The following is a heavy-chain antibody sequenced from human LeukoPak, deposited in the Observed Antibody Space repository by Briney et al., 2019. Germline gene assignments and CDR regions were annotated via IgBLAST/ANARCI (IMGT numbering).Heavy chain of an antibody. CDR2: ISSYNGNT. CDR1: GYTFTTDS. J-gene: IGHJ6*02. D-gene: IGHD7-27*01. Sequence: GASVKVSCKASGYTFTTDSITWVRQAPGQGPEWMGWISSYNGNTKYAEKFQGRVTLTKDTFTSTVYMELRSLRSDDSAMYYCARNWGAASANYYYYGMDVWGQGTTVTVSS. V-gene: IGHV1-18*01. CDR3: ARNWGAASANYYYYGMDV.